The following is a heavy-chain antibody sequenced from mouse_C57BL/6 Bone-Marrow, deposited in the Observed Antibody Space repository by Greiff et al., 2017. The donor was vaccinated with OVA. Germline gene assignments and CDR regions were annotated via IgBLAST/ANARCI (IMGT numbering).Heavy chain of an antibody. CDR2: INPNNGGT. CDR1: GYTFTDYY. Sequence: EVQLQQSGPELVKPGASVKISCKASGYTFTDYYMNWVKQSHGKSLEWIGDINPNNGGTSYNQKFKGKATLTVDKSSSTAYMELRSLTSEDSAVYYCARRWLLRFSTGFYAMDYWGQGTSVTVSS. V-gene: IGHV1-26*01. J-gene: IGHJ4*01. D-gene: IGHD2-3*01. CDR3: ARRWLLRFSTGFYAMDY.